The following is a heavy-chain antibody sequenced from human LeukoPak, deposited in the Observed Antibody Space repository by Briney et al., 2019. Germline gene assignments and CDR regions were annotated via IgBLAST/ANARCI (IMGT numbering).Heavy chain of an antibody. CDR3: ARGPNTAGNYRAFDL. J-gene: IGHJ3*01. V-gene: IGHV4-39*07. CDR2: ICYSGSP. CDR1: GGSISSSGYC. D-gene: IGHD4-11*01. Sequence: SETLSLTCTVSGGSISSSGYCWGWIRQPPGKGLEWIGSICYSGSPYYNSSLKSRVTISVDTSKNQFSLKLSSVTAADTAAFYCARGPNTAGNYRAFDLWGQGTKVTVSS.